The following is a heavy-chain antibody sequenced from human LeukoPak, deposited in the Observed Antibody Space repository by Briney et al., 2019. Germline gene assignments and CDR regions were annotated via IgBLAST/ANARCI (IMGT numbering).Heavy chain of an antibody. D-gene: IGHD3-10*01. Sequence: APVKVSCKASGYTFTGYYMHWVRQAPGQGLEWMGWINPNSGGTNYAQKFQGRVTMTRDTSISTAYMELSRLRSDDTAVYYCARGATMVRGVMNYWGQGTLVTVSS. V-gene: IGHV1-2*02. CDR1: GYTFTGYY. J-gene: IGHJ4*02. CDR3: ARGATMVRGVMNY. CDR2: INPNSGGT.